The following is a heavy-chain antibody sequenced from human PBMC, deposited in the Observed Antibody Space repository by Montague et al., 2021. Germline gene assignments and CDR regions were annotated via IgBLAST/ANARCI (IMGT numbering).Heavy chain of an antibody. CDR3: ARERCDFDTVDYTYYYMDV. J-gene: IGHJ6*03. Sequence: SETLSLTCTVSGGSISSYYWTWIRQCPGKGLEWVGHVYHSGSTDYNPSLKSRVTILVDTSKKQFSLKLNSATAAATAVYYCARERCDFDTVDYTYYYMDVWGKGTPVTVSS. D-gene: IGHD2-21*02. CDR1: GGSISSYY. CDR2: VYHSGST. V-gene: IGHV4-59*13.